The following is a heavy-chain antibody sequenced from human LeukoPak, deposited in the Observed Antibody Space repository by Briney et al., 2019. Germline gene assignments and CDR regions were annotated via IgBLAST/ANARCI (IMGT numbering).Heavy chain of an antibody. J-gene: IGHJ6*03. CDR3: ARISTVTTSRAYYYYYYMDV. D-gene: IGHD4-17*01. CDR2: IYTSWCT. Sequence: RSETLSLTCTVSVGSINSYYWRWLRQPAGKGLEGLGRIYTSWCTNYNPPLKSTVTMSVDTSKNQFSLQLSSVTGADTAVYYCARISTVTTSRAYYYYYYMDVWGKGTTVTVSS. V-gene: IGHV4-4*07. CDR1: VGSINSYY.